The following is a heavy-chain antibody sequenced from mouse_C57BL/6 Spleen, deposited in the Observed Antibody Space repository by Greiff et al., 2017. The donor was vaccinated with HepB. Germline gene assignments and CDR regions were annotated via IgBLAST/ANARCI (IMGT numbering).Heavy chain of an antibody. J-gene: IGHJ3*01. V-gene: IGHV1-52*01. Sequence: QVHVKQPGAELVRPGSSVKLSCKASGYTFTSYWMHWVKQRPIQGLEWIGNIDPSDSETHYNQKFKDKATLTVDKSSSTAYMQLSSLTSEDSAVYYCARNPFYDYDGAYWGQGTLVTVSA. D-gene: IGHD2-4*01. CDR1: GYTFTSYW. CDR2: IDPSDSET. CDR3: ARNPFYDYDGAY.